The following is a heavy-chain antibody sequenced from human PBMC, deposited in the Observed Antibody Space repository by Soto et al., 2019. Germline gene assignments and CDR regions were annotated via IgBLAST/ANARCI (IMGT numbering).Heavy chain of an antibody. CDR2: INSDGSST. Sequence: GGSLRLSCAASGFSFSNCWMHWARQAPGMGLVWVSHINSDGSSTTYADSVKGRFTISRDNAKNTLYLQMNSPRAEDTAVYYCARAIGYYGIDVWGQGTTVTVSS. J-gene: IGHJ6*02. D-gene: IGHD3-22*01. CDR3: ARAIGYYGIDV. V-gene: IGHV3-74*01. CDR1: GFSFSNCW.